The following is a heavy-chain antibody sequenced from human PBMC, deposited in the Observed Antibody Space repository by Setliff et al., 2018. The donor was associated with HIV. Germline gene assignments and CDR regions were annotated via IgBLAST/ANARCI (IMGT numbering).Heavy chain of an antibody. CDR1: GGTFSRYP. D-gene: IGHD3-3*01. CDR3: ARDRTPSYYNFWSGPGAFDI. V-gene: IGHV1-69*13. J-gene: IGHJ3*02. CDR2: IIPIFGTA. Sequence: GASVQVSCKASGGTFSRYPISWVRQAPGQGLEWMGWIIPIFGTASYPENFQGRVTITADESSSTAYMDLSSLRSEDTAVYYCARDRTPSYYNFWSGPGAFDIWGQGTMVTVS.